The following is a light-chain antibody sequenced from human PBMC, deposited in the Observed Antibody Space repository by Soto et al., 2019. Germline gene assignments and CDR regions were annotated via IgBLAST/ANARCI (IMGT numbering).Light chain of an antibody. CDR3: QQLRKYPST. J-gene: IGKJ4*01. Sequence: IQLSLSPSSLSASVGDRVTITCRASQDIAIYLAWYQQKPGEAPKLLIYAASTLYGGVPSRFSGSGSGTDFALTITSLQAEDFATYYCQQLRKYPSTFGGGTKVDIK. CDR2: AAS. V-gene: IGKV1-9*01. CDR1: QDIAIY.